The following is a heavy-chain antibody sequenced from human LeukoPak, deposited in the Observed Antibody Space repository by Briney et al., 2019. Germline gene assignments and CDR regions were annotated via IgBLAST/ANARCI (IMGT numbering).Heavy chain of an antibody. D-gene: IGHD3-3*01. CDR3: AKETPSGYPYYFDY. V-gene: IGHV3-43D*03. J-gene: IGHJ4*02. CDR2: ISWHGGST. CDR1: GFTFDDYA. Sequence: PGGSLRLSCAASGFTFDDYAMHWVRQAPGKGLEWVSLISWHGGSTYYADSVKGRFTISRDNSKNSLFLQMNSLRPEDTALYYCAKETPSGYPYYFDYWGQGTLVTVSS.